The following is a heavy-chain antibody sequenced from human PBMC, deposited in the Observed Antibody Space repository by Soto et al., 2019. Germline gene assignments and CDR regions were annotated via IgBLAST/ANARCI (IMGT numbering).Heavy chain of an antibody. J-gene: IGHJ4*02. D-gene: IGHD2-15*01. CDR2: IYYSGST. CDR1: GGSISSSSYY. V-gene: IGHV4-39*01. Sequence: SETLSLTCTVSGGSISSSSYYWGWIRQPPGKGLEWIGSIYYSGSTYYNPSLKSRVTISVDTSKNQFSLKLSSVTAADTAVYYCARHRSVVVVAATRPFDYWGQGTLVTVSS. CDR3: ARHRSVVVVAATRPFDY.